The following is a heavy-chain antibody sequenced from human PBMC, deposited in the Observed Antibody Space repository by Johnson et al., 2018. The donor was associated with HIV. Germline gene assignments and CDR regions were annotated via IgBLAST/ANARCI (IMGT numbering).Heavy chain of an antibody. CDR1: GFTFSSYG. Sequence: QVQLVESGGGVVQPGGSLRLSCAASGFTFSSYGMHWVRQAPGKGLEWVAFIRYDGSNKYYADSVTGRFTISRDNSKNTLYLQMNSLRAEDTAVYYCAKGYSSSWYVAFDIWGQGTMVTVSS. V-gene: IGHV3-30*02. CDR2: IRYDGSNK. D-gene: IGHD6-13*01. J-gene: IGHJ3*02. CDR3: AKGYSSSWYVAFDI.